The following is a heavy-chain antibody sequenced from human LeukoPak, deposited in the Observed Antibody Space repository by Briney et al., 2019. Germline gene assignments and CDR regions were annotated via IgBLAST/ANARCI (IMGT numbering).Heavy chain of an antibody. Sequence: GGSLRLSCAAPDFTFNGYWMSWVRQAPGKGLEWLGNIRHDGSEPHYVASVKGRFTISRDNAKNSLSLQMNRLNVDDTGVYFCTRNALFGSGRTHLDFWSQGTLVSVSS. CDR2: IRHDGSEP. J-gene: IGHJ4*02. CDR1: DFTFNGYW. D-gene: IGHD3-10*01. CDR3: TRNALFGSGRTHLDF. V-gene: IGHV3-7*04.